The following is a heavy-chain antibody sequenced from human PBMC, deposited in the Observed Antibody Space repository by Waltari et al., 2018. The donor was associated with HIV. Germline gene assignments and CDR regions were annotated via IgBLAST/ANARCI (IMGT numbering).Heavy chain of an antibody. D-gene: IGHD6-6*01. CDR3: AKDRSISSSSVRTFYYGMDV. CDR1: GFDFSNSG. J-gene: IGHJ6*02. V-gene: IGHV3-30*02. Sequence: QVQLVESGGGVVQPGGSLRLACAASGFDFSNSGMHWVRQAPGKGLEWVAFIRQDGSNYDSADNMRGRFTISRDNAKKTLLLSMNSLRLEDTAMYYCAKDRSISSSSVRTFYYGMDVWCQGTTVIVSS. CDR2: IRQDGSNY.